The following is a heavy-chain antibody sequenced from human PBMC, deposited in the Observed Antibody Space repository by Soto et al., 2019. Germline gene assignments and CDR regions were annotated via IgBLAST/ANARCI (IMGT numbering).Heavy chain of an antibody. CDR3: AKDMVRGAAFDY. CDR2: ISYDGSNK. CDR1: GFTFSSYG. V-gene: IGHV3-30*18. D-gene: IGHD3-10*01. Sequence: QVQLVESGGGVVQPGRSLRLSCAASGFTFSSYGMHWVRQAPGKGLEWVAVISYDGSNKYYADSVKGRFTISRDNSKNTLYLQMNSLRAEDTAVYYCAKDMVRGAAFDYWGQGTLVTVSS. J-gene: IGHJ4*02.